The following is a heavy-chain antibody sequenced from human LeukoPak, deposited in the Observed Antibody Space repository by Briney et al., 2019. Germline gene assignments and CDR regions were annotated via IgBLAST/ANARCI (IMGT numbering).Heavy chain of an antibody. V-gene: IGHV3-21*01. CDR3: ARDWDCSGGSCYPSPFDY. CDR2: ISSSSSYI. D-gene: IGHD2-15*01. Sequence: GGSLRLSCAASGFTFSSYSMNWVRQAPGKGLEWVSSISSSSSYIYYADSVKGRSTISRDNAKNSLYLQMNSLRAEDTAVYYCARDWDCSGGSCYPSPFDYWGQGTLVTVSS. J-gene: IGHJ4*02. CDR1: GFTFSSYS.